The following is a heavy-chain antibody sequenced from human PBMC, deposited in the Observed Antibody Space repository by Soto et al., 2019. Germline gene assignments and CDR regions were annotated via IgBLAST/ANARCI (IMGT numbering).Heavy chain of an antibody. V-gene: IGHV3-23*01. CDR3: ATDPIRYSYGYGEDY. D-gene: IGHD5-18*01. J-gene: IGHJ4*02. CDR2: IGVSGDT. Sequence: PGGSLRLSCVASGFTFNIFAMSWVRQAPGKGLEWVSSIGVSGDTYYADSVKGRFTISRDNSKNSLSLQMNSLRSEDTAVYYCATDPIRYSYGYGEDYWGQGTLVTVSS. CDR1: GFTFNIFA.